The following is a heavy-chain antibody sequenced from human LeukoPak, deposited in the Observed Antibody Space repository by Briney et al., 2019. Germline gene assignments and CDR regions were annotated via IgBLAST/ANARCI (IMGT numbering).Heavy chain of an antibody. Sequence: GGSLRLSCAASGFTFSSYAMHWVRQAPGKGLEWVAVISYDGSNKYYADSVKGRFTISRDNSKNTLYLQMNSLRAEDTAVYYCAKATIFGVVISPYFDYWGQGTLVTVSS. V-gene: IGHV3-30-3*01. CDR1: GFTFSSYA. D-gene: IGHD3-3*01. CDR3: AKATIFGVVISPYFDY. J-gene: IGHJ4*02. CDR2: ISYDGSNK.